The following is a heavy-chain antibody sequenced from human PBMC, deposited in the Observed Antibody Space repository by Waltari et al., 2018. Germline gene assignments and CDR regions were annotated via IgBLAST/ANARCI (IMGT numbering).Heavy chain of an antibody. D-gene: IGHD2-2*01. CDR1: GYTFTSYD. CDR2: RNPNSGNT. CDR3: ARGVVYCSSTSCYRGAWFDP. Sequence: QVQLVQSGAEVKKPGASVKVSCKASGYTFTSYDINWVRQATGQGLEWMGLRNPNSGNTGYAQNFQGRVTMTRNTSISTAYMELSSLRSEDTAVYYCARGVVYCSSTSCYRGAWFDPWGQGTLVTVSS. V-gene: IGHV1-8*01. J-gene: IGHJ5*02.